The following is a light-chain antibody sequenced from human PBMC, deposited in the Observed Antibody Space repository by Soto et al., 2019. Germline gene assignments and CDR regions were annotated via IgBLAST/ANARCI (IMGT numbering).Light chain of an antibody. CDR2: DAS. V-gene: IGKV1-5*01. Sequence: DIHMTQSPSTLSPSVGDTVTIACRASQSVSNSLAWYQQNPGKAPDLLIYDASTLGSGVPSTFSGSGSGTEFTLTISSLQPDDFATYYCQQYNSYLYTFGQGTKLESK. J-gene: IGKJ2*01. CDR3: QQYNSYLYT. CDR1: QSVSNS.